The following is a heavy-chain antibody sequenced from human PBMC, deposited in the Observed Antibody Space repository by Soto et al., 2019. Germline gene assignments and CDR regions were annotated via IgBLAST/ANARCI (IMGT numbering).Heavy chain of an antibody. CDR2: IYWDDDK. J-gene: IGHJ5*02. D-gene: IGHD2-2*01. CDR1: GFSLSTSGLG. Sequence: QITLKESGPTLVKPTQTLTLTCTFSGFSLSTSGLGVGWMRQPPGQALEWLALIYWDDDKRYSPSLKTRLSITKDTSKKQVVVTMTNMDPVTTATYYCARQVLYCSCNGCPNVFDPWGQGTLVTVSS. V-gene: IGHV2-5*02. CDR3: ARQVLYCSCNGCPNVFDP.